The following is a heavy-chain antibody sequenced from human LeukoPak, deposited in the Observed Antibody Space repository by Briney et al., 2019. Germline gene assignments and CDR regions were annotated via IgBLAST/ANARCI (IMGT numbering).Heavy chain of an antibody. CDR2: FDPEDGET. CDR3: ATSHKRELLMMYGAFDI. CDR1: GYTLTELS. D-gene: IGHD2-8*01. V-gene: IGHV1-24*01. Sequence: ASVKVSCKVSGYTLTELSMHWVRQAPGKGLEWMGGFDPEDGETIYAQKFQGRVTMTEDTSTDTAYMELSSLRSEDTAVYYCATSHKRELLMMYGAFDIWGQGTMVTVSS. J-gene: IGHJ3*02.